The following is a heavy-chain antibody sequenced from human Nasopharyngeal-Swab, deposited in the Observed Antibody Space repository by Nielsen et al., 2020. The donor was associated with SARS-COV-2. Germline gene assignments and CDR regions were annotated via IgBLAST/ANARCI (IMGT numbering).Heavy chain of an antibody. D-gene: IGHD1-1*01. V-gene: IGHV4-31*03. CDR2: LYYSGRT. J-gene: IGHJ5*02. CDR3: ARSGKLNGGWFDP. Sequence: SETLSLTCTVSGGSISSGGYYWSWIRQHPGTGLEWNGYLYYSGRTYYNPSLKSRVTIAIATSKNQVTLKLSSVNAADTAVYYCARSGKLNGGWFDPWGQGTLVTVSS. CDR1: GGSISSGGYY.